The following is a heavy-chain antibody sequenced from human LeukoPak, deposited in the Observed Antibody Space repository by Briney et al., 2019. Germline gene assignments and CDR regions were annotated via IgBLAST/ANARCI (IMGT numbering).Heavy chain of an antibody. V-gene: IGHV4-4*07. CDR1: GGSISSYY. Sequence: PSETLSLTCTVSGGSISSYYWSWIRQPAGKGLEWIGRIYTSGSTNYNPSLKSRVTMSVDTSKNQFSLKLSSVTAADTAVYYCARGPVLLWPRGWFDPWGQGTLVTVSS. CDR2: IYTSGST. CDR3: ARGPVLLWPRGWFDP. D-gene: IGHD3-10*01. J-gene: IGHJ5*02.